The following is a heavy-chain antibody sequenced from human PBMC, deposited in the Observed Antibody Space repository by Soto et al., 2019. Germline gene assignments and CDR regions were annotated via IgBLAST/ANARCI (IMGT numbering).Heavy chain of an antibody. V-gene: IGHV3-23*01. J-gene: IGHJ3*02. CDR2: ISGRGENT. CDR1: GFTFSVFA. CDR3: PKDRGTGDYGVNAVDI. D-gene: IGHD7-27*01. Sequence: EVQLLESGGGLVQPGGSLRLSCAASGFTFSVFAMSWVRQAPGKGLELVSTISGRGENTYYADSVKGRFTISRDNSKNMLNLQMNSLRGEDTAVYYCPKDRGTGDYGVNAVDIWGQGTMVTVAS.